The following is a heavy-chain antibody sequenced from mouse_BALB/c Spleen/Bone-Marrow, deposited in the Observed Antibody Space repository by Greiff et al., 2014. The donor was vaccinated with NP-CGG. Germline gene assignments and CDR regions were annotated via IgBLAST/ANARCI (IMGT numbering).Heavy chain of an antibody. D-gene: IGHD2-10*02. CDR3: VRSYDSYAMAF. CDR1: GFTFSSFG. V-gene: IGHV5-17*02. CDR2: ISSGSSTI. J-gene: IGHJ4*01. Sequence: DVKLQESGGGLAQPGGSRKLSCAASGFTFSSFGMHWVRQAPEKGPEWVAYISSGSSTIYYADTVKGRFTISRDNPKNTLFLQMTSLRSEDTAMYYCVRSYDSYAMAFWGQGTSVTVSS.